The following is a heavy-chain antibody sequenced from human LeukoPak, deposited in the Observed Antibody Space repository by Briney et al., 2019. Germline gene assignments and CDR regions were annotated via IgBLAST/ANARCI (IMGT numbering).Heavy chain of an antibody. D-gene: IGHD1-1*01. J-gene: IGHJ4*02. CDR3: ARERQLERLAFWKEGSAFDY. Sequence: GGSLRLSCAASGFTFSSYSMNWVRQAPGKGLEWVSSISSSSSYIYYADSVKGRFTISRDNAKNSLYLQMNRLRAEDTAVYYCARERQLERLAFWKEGSAFDYWGQGTLVTVSS. CDR1: GFTFSSYS. V-gene: IGHV3-21*01. CDR2: ISSSSSYI.